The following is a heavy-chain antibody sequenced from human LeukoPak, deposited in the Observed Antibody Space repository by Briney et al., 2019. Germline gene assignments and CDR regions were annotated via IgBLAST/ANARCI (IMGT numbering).Heavy chain of an antibody. D-gene: IGHD3-22*01. CDR1: GFTFSSYA. CDR2: IYSGGST. Sequence: AGGFLRLSCAASGFTFSSYAMTWVRQAPGKGLEWVSIIYSGGSTYYADSVKGRFTISRDNSKNTLYLQMNSLKAEDTAVYYCANDGAYDSSGYFMSFNYWGQGTLVTVSS. V-gene: IGHV3-23*03. CDR3: ANDGAYDSSGYFMSFNY. J-gene: IGHJ4*02.